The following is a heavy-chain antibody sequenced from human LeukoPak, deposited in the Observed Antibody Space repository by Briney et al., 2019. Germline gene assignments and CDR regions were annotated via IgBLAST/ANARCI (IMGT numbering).Heavy chain of an antibody. Sequence: GGSLRLSCAASGFTFSSYSMNWVRQAPGKGLEWVSSISSSSSYIYYADSVKGRFTISRDNAKNTLYLQMNSLRDEDTAVYYCVRDWGYDSSGYWQKYFDTWGQGTLVTVSS. J-gene: IGHJ4*02. D-gene: IGHD3-22*01. CDR1: GFTFSSYS. V-gene: IGHV3-21*01. CDR2: ISSSSSYI. CDR3: VRDWGYDSSGYWQKYFDT.